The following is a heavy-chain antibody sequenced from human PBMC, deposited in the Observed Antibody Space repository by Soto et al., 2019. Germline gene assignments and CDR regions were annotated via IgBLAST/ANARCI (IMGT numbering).Heavy chain of an antibody. CDR1: GYTFTSYS. Sequence: QVQLMQSGPEVKKPGASVKVSCKTSGYTFTSYSISWVRQAPGQGLEWIGWTSANNGDTKYAQKFQGRVTMTTDSSTRTACMELRSLRSDDTAGYYCASGEYGGNGLCYYFEDWGQGTLITVSS. CDR3: ASGEYGGNGLCYYFED. D-gene: IGHD2-8*01. V-gene: IGHV1-18*04. J-gene: IGHJ4*02. CDR2: TSANNGDT.